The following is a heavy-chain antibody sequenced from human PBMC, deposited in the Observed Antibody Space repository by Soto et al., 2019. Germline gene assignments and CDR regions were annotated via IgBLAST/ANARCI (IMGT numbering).Heavy chain of an antibody. CDR1: GFTFSSNA. J-gene: IGHJ4*02. CDR2: ITDTGGDT. D-gene: IGHD3-10*01. CDR3: ARASGESYPGSRVFDS. Sequence: EVQLLESGGDLVHPGGSLRLSCAASGFTFSSNAMSWVRQAPGKGLEWVSVITDTGGDTLYADSVKGRFTISRDNSKNTLYLQMNSLRAEDTAIYYCARASGESYPGSRVFDSWGQGTRVTVSS. V-gene: IGHV3-23*01.